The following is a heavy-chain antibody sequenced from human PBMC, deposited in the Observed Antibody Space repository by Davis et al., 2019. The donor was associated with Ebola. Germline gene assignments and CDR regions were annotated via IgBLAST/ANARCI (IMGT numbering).Heavy chain of an antibody. CDR1: GYTFSSHY. J-gene: IGHJ4*02. V-gene: IGHV1-46*01. D-gene: IGHD4-17*01. CDR2: INPSGGST. CDR3: ARKGRYGDFIDY. Sequence: AASVKVSCKASGYTFSSHYMHWVRQAPGQGLEWMGKINPSGGSTGYAQKFQGRVTMTRDTSTSTVYMELSGLRSDDTAVYYCARKGRYGDFIDYWGQGTLVTVSS.